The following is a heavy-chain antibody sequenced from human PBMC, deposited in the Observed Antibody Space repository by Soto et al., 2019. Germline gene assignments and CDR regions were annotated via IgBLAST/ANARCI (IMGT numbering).Heavy chain of an antibody. V-gene: IGHV3-23*01. CDR1: RFTFSNYA. D-gene: IGHD4-17*01. CDR3: AKVVIYGDHRAGAFDI. CDR2: VSDGGDST. Sequence: GGSLRLSCAASRFTFSNYAMTWVRQAPGKGLEWVSVVSDGGDSTYYAASVRGRFTISRDNSKDTLYLQMNSLSAEDTAVYYCAKVVIYGDHRAGAFDIWGRGTMVTVSS. J-gene: IGHJ3*02.